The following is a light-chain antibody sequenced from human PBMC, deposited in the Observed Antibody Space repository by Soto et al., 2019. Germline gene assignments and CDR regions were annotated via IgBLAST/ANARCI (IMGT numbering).Light chain of an antibody. CDR3: QQYNNWPPLT. J-gene: IGKJ4*01. CDR1: QSVSSN. CDR2: GAS. Sequence: PATLSVSPGERATLSCRASQSVSSNLARYQQKPGQAPRLLIYGASTRATGIPARFSGSGSGTEFTLTISSLQSEDFAVYYCQQYNNWPPLTFGGGTKVDIK. V-gene: IGKV3-15*01.